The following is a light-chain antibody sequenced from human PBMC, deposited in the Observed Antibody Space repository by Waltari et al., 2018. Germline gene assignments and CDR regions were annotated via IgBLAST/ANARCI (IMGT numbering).Light chain of an antibody. CDR2: WAS. V-gene: IGKV4-1*01. J-gene: IGKJ2*01. CDR1: QSVLYNSNNKNY. Sequence: DIVMTQSPDSLAVSLGERATINCKSSQSVLYNSNNKNYLAWYQHKPGQPPKLLIYWASTRESGVPDRFSGGGSGTDFTLTITSLQAADVAVYYCQQYDSTPETFGQGTKLEIK. CDR3: QQYDSTPET.